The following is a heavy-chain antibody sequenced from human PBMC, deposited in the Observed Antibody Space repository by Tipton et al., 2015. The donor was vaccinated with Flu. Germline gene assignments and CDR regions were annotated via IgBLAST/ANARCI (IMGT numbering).Heavy chain of an antibody. CDR3: ARGGGFDP. CDR1: GGSFSGYY. V-gene: IGHV4-34*01. D-gene: IGHD3-16*01. J-gene: IGHJ5*02. Sequence: TLSLTCAVYGGSFSGYYWSWICQPPGKGLEWIGEINHSGSTNYNPSLKSRVTISVDTSKNQFSLKLSSVTAADTALYYCARGGGFDPWGQGTLVTVSS. CDR2: INHSGST.